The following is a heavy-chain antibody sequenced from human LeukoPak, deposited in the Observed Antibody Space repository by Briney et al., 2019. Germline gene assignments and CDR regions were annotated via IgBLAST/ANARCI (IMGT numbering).Heavy chain of an antibody. D-gene: IGHD3-22*01. CDR1: GGPISSGGYY. V-gene: IGHV4-31*03. CDR3: ARDGPRDYYDSSGSPGIDY. CDR2: IYYSGST. Sequence: PSETLSLTCTVSGGPISSGGYYWSWIRQHPGKGLEWIGYIYYSGSTYYNPSLKSRVTISVDTSKNQFSLKLSSVTAADTAVYYCARDGPRDYYDSSGSPGIDYWGQGTLVTVSS. J-gene: IGHJ4*02.